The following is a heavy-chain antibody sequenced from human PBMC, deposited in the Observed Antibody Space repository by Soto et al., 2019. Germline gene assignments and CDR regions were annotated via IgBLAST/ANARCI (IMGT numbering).Heavy chain of an antibody. CDR2: ISSSSSYT. CDR3: ARDGTSSFYYYYGMDV. Sequence: QVQLVESGGGLVKPGGSLRLSCAASGFTFSDYYMSWIRQAPGKGLEWVSYISSSSSYTNYADSVKGRFTISRDNAKNSLYLQMNSLRAADTAVYYCARDGTSSFYYYYGMDVWGQGTTVTVSS. D-gene: IGHD2-2*01. V-gene: IGHV3-11*05. CDR1: GFTFSDYY. J-gene: IGHJ6*02.